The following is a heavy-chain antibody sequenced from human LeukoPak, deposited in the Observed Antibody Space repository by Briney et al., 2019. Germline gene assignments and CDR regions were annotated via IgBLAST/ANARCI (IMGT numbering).Heavy chain of an antibody. V-gene: IGHV4-4*07. CDR1: GGSIGGYC. CDR3: ARGGATYYDFWGDY. Sequence: SETLSLTCTVSGGSIGGYCCSWIRQPAGKGLEWIVRVYSSGSTNYNPSFRSRVTMSVDTSKNQFSLKLRSVTAADTAVYYCARGGATYYDFWGDYWGQGTLVTVSS. J-gene: IGHJ4*02. CDR2: VYSSGST. D-gene: IGHD3-3*01.